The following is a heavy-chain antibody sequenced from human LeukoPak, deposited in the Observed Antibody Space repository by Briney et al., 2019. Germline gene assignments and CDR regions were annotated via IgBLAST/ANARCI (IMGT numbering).Heavy chain of an antibody. CDR2: ISAGGGKT. J-gene: IGHJ4*02. V-gene: IGHV3-23*01. CDR1: GFSFSDYA. Sequence: PGGSLRLSCAASGFSFSDYALHWVRQAPGKGLESVSVISAGGGKTYYADSVKGRFTISRDNSKSTLYLQMTSLRAEDTAVYYCLRDLNYWGQGILVTVSS. D-gene: IGHD5-24*01. CDR3: LRDLNY.